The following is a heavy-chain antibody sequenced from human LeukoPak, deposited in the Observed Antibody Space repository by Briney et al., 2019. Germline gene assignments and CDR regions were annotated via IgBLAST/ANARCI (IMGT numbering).Heavy chain of an antibody. J-gene: IGHJ4*02. CDR3: ASSSKKMGPPYRPDDY. Sequence: TGGSLRLSCAGSGFTFSSYAMSWVRQAPGKGLEWVSAISGSYGSTYYADSVKGRFTISRDNSKNTLYLQMNSLRAEDTAVYYCASSSKKMGPPYRPDDYWGQGTLVTVSS. D-gene: IGHD2-15*01. CDR2: ISGSYGST. CDR1: GFTFSSYA. V-gene: IGHV3-23*01.